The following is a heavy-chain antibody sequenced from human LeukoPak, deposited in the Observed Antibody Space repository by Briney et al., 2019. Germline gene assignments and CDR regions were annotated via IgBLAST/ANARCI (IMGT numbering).Heavy chain of an antibody. CDR2: ISSSGST. V-gene: IGHV4-61*02. CDR3: ARYGRGGFDP. J-gene: IGHJ5*02. D-gene: IGHD3-16*01. Sequence: SETLSLTCTVSGGSISSGSYYWSWIRQPAGRGLEWMGRISSSGSTNYNPSLKTRVTISMDTSKNQFSLKLTSVTASDTALYYCARYGRGGFDPWGQGTLVTVSS. CDR1: GGSISSGSYY.